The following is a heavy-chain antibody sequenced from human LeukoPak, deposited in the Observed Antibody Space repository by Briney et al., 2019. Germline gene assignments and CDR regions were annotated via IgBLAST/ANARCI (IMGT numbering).Heavy chain of an antibody. V-gene: IGHV4-34*01. D-gene: IGHD6-19*01. Sequence: SETLSLTCSVHGSSFTGYYWSWIRQPPGKGLEWIGERNHRGSSYFNPSFESRVTISLDMSRKQFSHNLTSVTAADTAFYYCARGSGSYSGAADYWGQGTLVTVSS. J-gene: IGHJ4*02. CDR2: RNHRGSS. CDR1: GSSFTGYY. CDR3: ARGSGSYSGAADY.